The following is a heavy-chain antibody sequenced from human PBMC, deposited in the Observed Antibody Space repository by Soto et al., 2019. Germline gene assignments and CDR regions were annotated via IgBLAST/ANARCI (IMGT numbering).Heavy chain of an antibody. Sequence: GESLNISFQAFEYSFPIYWISWVRQMPGAGLEWMGRVDPNDSFATYSPSFQGHVTISADKSTNIVYLQWRSLRASDTATYYCARHQSGSGNSNFDFWGQGTPVTVSS. V-gene: IGHV5-10-1*01. CDR2: VDPNDSFA. CDR1: EYSFPIYW. CDR3: ARHQSGSGNSNFDF. J-gene: IGHJ4*02. D-gene: IGHD3-10*01.